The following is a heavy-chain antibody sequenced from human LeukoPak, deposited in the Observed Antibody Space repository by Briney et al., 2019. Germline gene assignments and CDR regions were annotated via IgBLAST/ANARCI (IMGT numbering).Heavy chain of an antibody. Sequence: HPGGSLRLSCAASGFTFSSYWMTWVRQGPGKGLEWVANIKPDGSLIYYVDSVKGRFTISRDNAKNSLYLQMNSLRAEDTAVYYCAKWELYSGFYYIDYWGQGTLATVSS. CDR3: AKWELYSGFYYIDY. D-gene: IGHD1-26*01. J-gene: IGHJ4*02. CDR1: GFTFSSYW. V-gene: IGHV3-7*01. CDR2: IKPDGSLI.